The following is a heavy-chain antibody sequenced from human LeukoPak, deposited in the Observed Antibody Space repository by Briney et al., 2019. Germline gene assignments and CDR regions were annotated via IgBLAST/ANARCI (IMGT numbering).Heavy chain of an antibody. J-gene: IGHJ4*02. CDR2: INPNSGGR. Sequence: ASVTLSLKSSGYTFTFYYMHWVRQAPAQGLEWMGFINPNSGGRNYSQKFQGRGTMTMYRDISTDYMELSRLRSDDRAVYDCARDLRGVSRIAAEVLWYWGQGTLVTVSS. D-gene: IGHD6-13*01. CDR3: ARDLRGVSRIAAEVLWY. CDR1: GYTFTFYY. V-gene: IGHV1-2*02.